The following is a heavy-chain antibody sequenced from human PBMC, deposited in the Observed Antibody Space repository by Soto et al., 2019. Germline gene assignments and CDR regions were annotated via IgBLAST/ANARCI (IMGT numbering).Heavy chain of an antibody. V-gene: IGHV1-69*13. CDR3: AREGYYDSSGYYYWFDP. Sequence: SVKVSCKASGGTFSSYAISWVRQAPGQGLEWMGGIIPIFGTANYAQKFQGRVTITADESTSTAYMELSSLRSEDTAVYYCAREGYYDSSGYYYWFDPWGQGALVTVSS. J-gene: IGHJ5*02. D-gene: IGHD3-22*01. CDR1: GGTFSSYA. CDR2: IIPIFGTA.